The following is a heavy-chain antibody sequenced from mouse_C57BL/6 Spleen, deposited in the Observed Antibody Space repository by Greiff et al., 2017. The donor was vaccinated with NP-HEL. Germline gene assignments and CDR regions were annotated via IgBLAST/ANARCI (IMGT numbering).Heavy chain of an antibody. J-gene: IGHJ1*03. CDR3: ARQGLYGSSSYWYFDV. CDR2: ISNGGGST. D-gene: IGHD1-1*01. CDR1: GFTFSDYY. Sequence: EVQGVESGGGLVQPGGSLKLSCAASGFTFSDYYMYWVRQTPEKRLEWVAYISNGGGSTYYPDTVKGRFTISRDNAKNTLYLQMSRLKSEDTAMYYCARQGLYGSSSYWYFDVWGTGTTVTVSS. V-gene: IGHV5-12*01.